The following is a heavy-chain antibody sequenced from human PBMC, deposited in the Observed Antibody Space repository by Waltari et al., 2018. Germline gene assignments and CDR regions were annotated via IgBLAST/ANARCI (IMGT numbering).Heavy chain of an antibody. D-gene: IGHD3-22*01. CDR1: GFNFISYA. J-gene: IGHJ4*02. CDR3: ARHLYSIDYLELGN. Sequence: EVHLLESGGGLAQPGGSLRLSCAASGFNFISYAMSWVRQAPGKGMGWVSGISDSGVITKYADSGKGRFTVSRDNSKNTVFLQRNSLRAEDTAIYYCARHLYSIDYLELGNWGQGTLVTVSS. CDR2: ISDSGVIT. V-gene: IGHV3-23*01.